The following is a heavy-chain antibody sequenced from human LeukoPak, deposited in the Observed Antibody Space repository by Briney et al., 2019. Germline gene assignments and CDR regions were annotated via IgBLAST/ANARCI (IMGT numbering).Heavy chain of an antibody. CDR3: ARGSLLRFGSYRRWYFDL. CDR1: GDSVSNYY. D-gene: IGHD3-16*02. V-gene: IGHV4-59*02. Sequence: WETLSLTCSVSGDSVSNYYWSWIRQSPGKGLEWIGYVSNTGSANYNPSLKSRVTVSVDTSRNQISLKLNSVTAADAALYYCARGSLLRFGSYRRWYFDLWGRGTLVTVSS. CDR2: VSNTGSA. J-gene: IGHJ2*01.